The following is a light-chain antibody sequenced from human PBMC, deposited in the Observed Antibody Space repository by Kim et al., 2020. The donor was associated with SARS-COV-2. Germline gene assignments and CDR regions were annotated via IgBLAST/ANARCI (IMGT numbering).Light chain of an antibody. CDR1: QSVSSSY. Sequence: EIVLTQSPGTLSLSPGERATLSGRASQSVSSSYLAWYQQKPGQAPRLLIYGASSRATGIPDRFSGSGSGTDFTLTISRLEPEDFAVYYCQQYGSSPPRLTFGGGTKLEI. J-gene: IGKJ4*01. CDR2: GAS. V-gene: IGKV3-20*01. CDR3: QQYGSSPPRLT.